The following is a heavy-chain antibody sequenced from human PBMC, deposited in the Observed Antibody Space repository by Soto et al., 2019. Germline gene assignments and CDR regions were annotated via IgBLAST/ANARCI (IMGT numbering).Heavy chain of an antibody. CDR3: ATATKSSGWYLSGMDV. CDR1: GYTFTSYG. D-gene: IGHD6-19*01. Sequence: QVQLVQSGAEVKKPGASVKVSCKASGYTFTSYGISWVRQAPGQGLEWMGWISAYNGNTNYAQKLQGRVTMTTDTSTRTAYMELRSLRSDDTAVYYCATATKSSGWYLSGMDVWGQGTTVTVSS. J-gene: IGHJ6*02. V-gene: IGHV1-18*04. CDR2: ISAYNGNT.